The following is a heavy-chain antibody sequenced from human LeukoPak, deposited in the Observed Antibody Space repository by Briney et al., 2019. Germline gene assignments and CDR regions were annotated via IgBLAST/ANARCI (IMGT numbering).Heavy chain of an antibody. J-gene: IGHJ3*02. CDR2: ISGSGGST. Sequence: PGGSLRLSCAASGFTFSSYGMSWVRQAPGKGLEWVSGISGSGGSTYHADSVKGRFTISRDNSNNTLYLQLNSLRAEDTAVYYCARGGGRSYSDAFDIWGQGTVVTVSS. CDR3: ARGGGRSYSDAFDI. V-gene: IGHV3-23*01. CDR1: GFTFSSYG. D-gene: IGHD1-26*01.